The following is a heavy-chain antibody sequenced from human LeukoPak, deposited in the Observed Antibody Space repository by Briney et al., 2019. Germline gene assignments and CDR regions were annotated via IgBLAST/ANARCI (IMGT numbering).Heavy chain of an antibody. CDR3: AREIHGGNTGVFDY. Sequence: GGSLRLSCAASGFTVSSNYMSWVRQAPGKGLEWVSFIYSGGSTYYADSVKGRFTISRDNSKNTLYLQMNSLRAEDTAVCYCAREIHGGNTGVFDYWGQGTLVSVSS. CDR2: IYSGGST. CDR1: GFTVSSNY. J-gene: IGHJ4*02. V-gene: IGHV3-66*01. D-gene: IGHD4-23*01.